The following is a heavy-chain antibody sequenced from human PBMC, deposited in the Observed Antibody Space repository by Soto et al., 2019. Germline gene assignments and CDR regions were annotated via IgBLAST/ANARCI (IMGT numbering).Heavy chain of an antibody. CDR1: GGTFSSYT. J-gene: IGHJ4*02. V-gene: IGHV1-69*02. CDR2: IIPILGIA. CDR3: AVATRPEYYDFWSSD. D-gene: IGHD3-3*01. Sequence: ASVKVSCKASGGTFSSYTISWVRQAPGQGLEWMGRIIPILGIANYAQKFQGRVTITADKSTSTAYMELSSLRSEDTAVYYCAVATRPEYYDFWSSDWGQGTLVTVSS.